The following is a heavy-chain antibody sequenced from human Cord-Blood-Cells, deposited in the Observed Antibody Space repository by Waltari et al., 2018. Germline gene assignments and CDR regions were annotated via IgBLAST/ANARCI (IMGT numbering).Heavy chain of an antibody. CDR2: INHSGST. Sequence: QVQLQQWGAGLLKPSETLSLTCAVYGGSFSGYYWRWIRQPPGQGLEWIGEINHSGSTNYNPSLKSRVTISVDTSKNQFSLKLSSVTAADTAVYYCARAEMYYDMLTGYYDYWGQGTLVTVSS. CDR1: GGSFSGYY. CDR3: ARAEMYYDMLTGYYDY. J-gene: IGHJ4*02. D-gene: IGHD3-9*01. V-gene: IGHV4-34*01.